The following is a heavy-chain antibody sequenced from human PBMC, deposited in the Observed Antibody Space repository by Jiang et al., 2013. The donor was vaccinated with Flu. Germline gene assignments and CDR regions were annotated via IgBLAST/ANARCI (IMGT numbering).Heavy chain of an antibody. J-gene: IGHJ2*01. D-gene: IGHD4-17*01. V-gene: IGHV3-33*01. Sequence: VQLVESGGGVVQPGRSLRLSCAASGFNFNNYGMHWVRQAPGKGLEWVAVIWNDGSNKYYADSVKGRFTISRDNSKNTLYLQMNSLRAEDTGVYYCVREYQGDYYWYFDLWGRG. CDR3: VREYQGDYYWYFDL. CDR2: IWNDGSNK. CDR1: GFNFNNYG.